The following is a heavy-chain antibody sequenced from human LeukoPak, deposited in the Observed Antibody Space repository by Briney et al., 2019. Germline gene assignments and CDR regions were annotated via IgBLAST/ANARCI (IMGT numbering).Heavy chain of an antibody. J-gene: IGHJ4*02. Sequence: GESLRLSCTASGSTFSTYPMTWVRQAPGQGLEWVSAISGNSVTIYYADSVKGRFTISRDNSKNTLYLQMYSLRAEDTAVYYCAKILSGPYSFDLWGQGTLVTVSS. CDR3: AKILSGPYSFDL. CDR2: ISGNSVTI. D-gene: IGHD1-26*01. CDR1: GSTFSTYP. V-gene: IGHV3-23*01.